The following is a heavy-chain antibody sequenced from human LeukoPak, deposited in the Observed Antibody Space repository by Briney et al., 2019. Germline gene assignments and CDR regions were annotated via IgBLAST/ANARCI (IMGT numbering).Heavy chain of an antibody. D-gene: IGHD6-6*01. CDR3: AKDQGVRADY. Sequence: GGSLRLSCAASGFTFSSYAMSWVRQAPGKGLEWVSGISGSGDNTYYADSVKGRFTISRDNSKNTLYLQMNSLRADDTAVYYCAKDQGVRADYWGQGTLVTVSS. CDR2: ISGSGDNT. V-gene: IGHV3-23*01. J-gene: IGHJ4*02. CDR1: GFTFSSYA.